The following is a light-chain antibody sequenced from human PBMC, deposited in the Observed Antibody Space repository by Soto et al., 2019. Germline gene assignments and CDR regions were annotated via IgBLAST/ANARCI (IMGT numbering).Light chain of an antibody. CDR1: QSVNSN. V-gene: IGKV3-15*01. J-gene: IGKJ2*01. CDR3: QQYNNWPPYT. Sequence: EIVMTQSPANLSVSPGERATLSCRASQSVNSNLAWYQQKPGQAPSLLIYGASTRATGVPARFSGSGSGTEFTLTISSLQSEDFAVYYCQQYNNWPPYTFGQGTKLEIK. CDR2: GAS.